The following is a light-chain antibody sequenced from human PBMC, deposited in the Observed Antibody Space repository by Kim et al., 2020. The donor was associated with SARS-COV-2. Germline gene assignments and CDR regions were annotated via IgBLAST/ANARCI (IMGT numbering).Light chain of an antibody. Sequence: QGVSISCTGSSSNFGAGYDVHWYQQLPGTAPKLFIYSNNNRPSGVPDRFTGSKSGTSASLAITGLQAEDEADYYCQSYDSSLSGWVFGGGTQLTVL. CDR1: SSNFGAGYD. CDR2: SNN. J-gene: IGLJ3*02. V-gene: IGLV1-40*01. CDR3: QSYDSSLSGWV.